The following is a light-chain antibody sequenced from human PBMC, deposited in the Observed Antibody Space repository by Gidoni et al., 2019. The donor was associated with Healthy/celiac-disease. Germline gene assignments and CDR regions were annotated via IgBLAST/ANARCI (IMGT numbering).Light chain of an antibody. V-gene: IGLV3-19*01. CDR2: GTN. CDR3: NSRDSSGNHVV. Sequence: SSELTQDPAVSVALGQTVRITCQGDRLRSYYASWYQQKPGQAPVLALYGTNNRPSGIPDRFSGSSSGNTASLTITGAQAEDEADYYCNSRDSSGNHVVFGGGTKRTVL. J-gene: IGLJ2*01. CDR1: RLRSYY.